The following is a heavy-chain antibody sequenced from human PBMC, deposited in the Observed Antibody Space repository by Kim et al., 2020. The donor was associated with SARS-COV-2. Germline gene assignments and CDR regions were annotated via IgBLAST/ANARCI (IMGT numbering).Heavy chain of an antibody. J-gene: IGHJ4*02. CDR3: AADKFGDYVEFDY. CDR2: YDSEDGET. V-gene: IGHV1-24*01. CDR1: GYTLIELS. D-gene: IGHD4-17*01. Sequence: ASVKVSCKVSGYTLIELSIHWVRQAPGKGLEWMGGYDSEDGETIYAQKFQGRLTMTEDTSTDTAYMELSSLRSEDTAVYYCAADKFGDYVEFDYWGQGTLVTVSS.